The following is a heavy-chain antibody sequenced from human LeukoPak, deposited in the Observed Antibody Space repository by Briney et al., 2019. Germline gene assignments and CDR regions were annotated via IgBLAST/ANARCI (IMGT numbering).Heavy chain of an antibody. Sequence: SVKVSCKASGGTLSSYTITWVRQDPGQGLELMGGIIPIFGTADYAQKFQGRVTITADESTSTAYMELSSMRSEETAVYYCAIPGVSDYWGQGTLVTVSS. CDR1: GGTLSSYT. CDR3: AIPGVSDY. V-gene: IGHV1-69*01. CDR2: IIPIFGTA. J-gene: IGHJ4*02.